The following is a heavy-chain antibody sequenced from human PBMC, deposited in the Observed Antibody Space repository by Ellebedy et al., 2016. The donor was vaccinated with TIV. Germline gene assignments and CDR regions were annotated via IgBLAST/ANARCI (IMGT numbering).Heavy chain of an antibody. J-gene: IGHJ3*02. V-gene: IGHV3-23*01. Sequence: PGGSLRLSCAASGFTFTSYAFSWVRRAPGRGLDWVSGFSASDGSTQYAESVKGRFTIARDNSKSMLYLQMNSLSAEDTAIYYCAKSLIAAAGTGAFDIWGQGTVVTVSS. CDR2: FSASDGST. CDR1: GFTFTSYA. CDR3: AKSLIAAAGTGAFDI. D-gene: IGHD6-13*01.